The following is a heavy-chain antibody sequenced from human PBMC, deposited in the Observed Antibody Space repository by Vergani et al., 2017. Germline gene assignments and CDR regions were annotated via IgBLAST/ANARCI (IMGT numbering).Heavy chain of an antibody. CDR1: GFSFPGYA. D-gene: IGHD5-24*01. Sequence: QVQLVESGGGLVQPGGSLRLSCEASGFSFPGYAMSWVRQAPGKGLEWVAVIWYDGSNKYYADSVKGRFTISRDNSKNTLYLQMNSLRAEDTAVYYCAKDGMATITPDYWGQGTLVTVSS. CDR3: AKDGMATITPDY. J-gene: IGHJ4*02. CDR2: IWYDGSNK. V-gene: IGHV3-30*02.